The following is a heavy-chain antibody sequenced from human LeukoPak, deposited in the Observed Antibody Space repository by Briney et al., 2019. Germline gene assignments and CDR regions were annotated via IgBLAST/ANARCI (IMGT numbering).Heavy chain of an antibody. CDR2: IGGSGVST. CDR1: GFTFATYA. J-gene: IGHJ4*02. Sequence: GGPLGLSCAASGFTFATYAMTWVRQVPGKGLEWVSTIGGSGVSTYYEDSVKGRFTISRDNSKNTLYLQVNSLRAADTAIYYCVKVDDTSGYRPLWGQGTLVTVSS. CDR3: VKVDDTSGYRPL. V-gene: IGHV3-23*01. D-gene: IGHD3-22*01.